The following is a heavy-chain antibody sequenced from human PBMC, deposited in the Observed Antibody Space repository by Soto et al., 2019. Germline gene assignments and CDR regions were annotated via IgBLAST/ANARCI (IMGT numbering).Heavy chain of an antibody. Sequence: QVQLQESGPGLVKPSQTLSLTCAVSGASISSGGYYWAWIRQHPGKGLEWIGYIYYSGHTYYNPSLNSRLTISVDTSKNQFSLNLTSVTAADTAVYYCARCVGAAAYFDYWGQGTLVTVSS. J-gene: IGHJ4*02. CDR3: ARCVGAAAYFDY. D-gene: IGHD6-13*01. V-gene: IGHV4-31*11. CDR1: GASISSGGYY. CDR2: IYYSGHT.